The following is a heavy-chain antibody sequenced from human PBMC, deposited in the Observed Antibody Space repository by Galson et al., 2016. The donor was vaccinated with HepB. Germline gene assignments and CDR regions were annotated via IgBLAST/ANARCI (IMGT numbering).Heavy chain of an antibody. Sequence: SLRLSCAASGFTFSDCYMTWIRQAPGKGLEWISYISSDSGYTNYADSVKGRFTISRDDSRNIVSLQMNSLRAEDTAVYYCAKEGLVGRHNVIFDYWGQGTLLTVSS. J-gene: IGHJ4*02. CDR3: AKEGLVGRHNVIFDY. CDR2: ISSDSGYT. V-gene: IGHV3-11*06. D-gene: IGHD6-19*01. CDR1: GFTFSDCY.